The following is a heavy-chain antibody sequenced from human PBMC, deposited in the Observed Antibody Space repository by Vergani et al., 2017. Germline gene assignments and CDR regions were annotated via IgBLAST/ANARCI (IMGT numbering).Heavy chain of an antibody. CDR3: ARISGGSAPYLHY. Sequence: EVHLEESGGGLVQPGGSLRLSCAASGFPFGDTYMAWIRLDPGKGLDWVASIKRDGTETFYVDSVKGRFTISRDNAKTTLYLQMNSLRDEDRGVYYCARISGGSAPYLHYWGQGTLVTVAS. J-gene: IGHJ1*01. D-gene: IGHD2-15*01. CDR2: IKRDGTET. V-gene: IGHV3-7*01. CDR1: GFPFGDTY.